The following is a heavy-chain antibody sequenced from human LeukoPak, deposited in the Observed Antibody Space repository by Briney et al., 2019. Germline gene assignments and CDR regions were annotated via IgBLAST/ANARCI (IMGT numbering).Heavy chain of an antibody. J-gene: IGHJ4*02. CDR1: GFTFSSYA. V-gene: IGHV3-23*01. Sequence: GGSLRLSCAASGFTFSSYAMSWVRQAPGKGLEWVSAISGSGGSTYYADSVKGRFTISRDNSKNTLYLQMNSLRAEDTAVYYCAKDRGNRVATSVFDSWGKGPRFTVSS. D-gene: IGHD5-12*01. CDR3: AKDRGNRVATSVFDS. CDR2: ISGSGGST.